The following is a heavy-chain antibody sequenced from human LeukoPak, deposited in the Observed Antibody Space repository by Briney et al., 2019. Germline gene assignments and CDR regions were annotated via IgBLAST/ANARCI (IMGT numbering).Heavy chain of an antibody. Sequence: SETLSLTCTVSGGSISSYYWSWIRQPPGSGLEWIAYISDIGSINYNPSLKSRVTISLDTSKNQFSLKLSSVTAADTAVYYCAGHHPRNTVDFWGQGTLVTVSS. CDR2: ISDIGSI. V-gene: IGHV4-59*08. J-gene: IGHJ4*02. CDR3: AGHHPRNTVDF. D-gene: IGHD2/OR15-2a*01. CDR1: GGSISSYY.